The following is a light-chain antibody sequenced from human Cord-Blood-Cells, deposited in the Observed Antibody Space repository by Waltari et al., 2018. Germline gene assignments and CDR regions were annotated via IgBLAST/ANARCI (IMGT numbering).Light chain of an antibody. Sequence: QSALTQPASVSGSPGQSITISCTGTSSDVGGYNYVSWYQQHPGKATKLMIYDVSNRPSGVSNRVSGSKSGNTASRTISGLQAEDEADYYCSSYTSSSTVVFGGGTKLTVL. V-gene: IGLV2-14*01. CDR2: DVS. CDR3: SSYTSSSTVV. J-gene: IGLJ2*01. CDR1: SSDVGGYNY.